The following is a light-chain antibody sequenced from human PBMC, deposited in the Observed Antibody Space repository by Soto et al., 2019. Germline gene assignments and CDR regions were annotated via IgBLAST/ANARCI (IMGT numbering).Light chain of an antibody. CDR1: SSDVGGYNY. J-gene: IGLJ1*01. V-gene: IGLV2-14*03. CDR2: DVS. CDR3: CSYTTSNTRQIV. Sequence: QSELTQPASVSGSPGQSITISCTGTSSDVGGYNYVSWYQHHPGKAPKLMIYDVSNRPSGVSNRFSGSKSGNTASLTISGLQPEDEADYYCCSYTTSNTRQIVFGTGTRSPS.